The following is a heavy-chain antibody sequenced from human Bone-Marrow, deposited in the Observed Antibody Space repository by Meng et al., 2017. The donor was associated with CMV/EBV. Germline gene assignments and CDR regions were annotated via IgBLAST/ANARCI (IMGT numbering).Heavy chain of an antibody. Sequence: ASGFTFSSYAMHWFRQAPGKGLEWVSVISYDGSNKYYADSVKGRFTISRDNSKNTLYLQMNSLRAEDTAVYYCARDVFGVVTTIDYWGQGTLVTVSS. D-gene: IGHD3-3*01. J-gene: IGHJ4*02. CDR1: GFTFSSYA. V-gene: IGHV3-30*04. CDR3: ARDVFGVVTTIDY. CDR2: ISYDGSNK.